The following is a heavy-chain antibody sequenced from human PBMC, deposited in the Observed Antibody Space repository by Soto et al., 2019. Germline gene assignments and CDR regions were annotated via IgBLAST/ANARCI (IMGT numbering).Heavy chain of an antibody. Sequence: VPRAASGVRVWSSGMGWVLKKQGNGLEWVANIKQDGSEKYYVDSVKGRFTISRDNAKNSLYLQMNSLRAEDTAVYYCARTEHSLGYCISTSCPPFDYWGQGTLVTVSS. D-gene: IGHD2-2*01. J-gene: IGHJ4*02. CDR2: IKQDGSEK. CDR3: ARTEHSLGYCISTSCPPFDY. CDR1: GVRVWSSG. V-gene: IGHV3-7*01.